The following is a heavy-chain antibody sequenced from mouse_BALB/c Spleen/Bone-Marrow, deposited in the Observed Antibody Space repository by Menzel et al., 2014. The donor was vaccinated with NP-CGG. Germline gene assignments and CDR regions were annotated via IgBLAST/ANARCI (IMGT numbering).Heavy chain of an antibody. CDR1: GYTFXEYI. D-gene: IGHD1-1*01. CDR3: ARHEKANYGNYAMDY. CDR2: FYPGSGSI. J-gene: IGHJ4*01. V-gene: IGHV1-62-2*01. Sequence: VKLKESGAELVKPGASVKLSCKASGYTFXEYIIHWVKQRSGQGLEWIGWFYPGSGSIKYNEKFKDKATLTADKSSSTVYMELSRLTSEDSAVYFCARHEKANYGNYAMDYWGQGTSVTVSS.